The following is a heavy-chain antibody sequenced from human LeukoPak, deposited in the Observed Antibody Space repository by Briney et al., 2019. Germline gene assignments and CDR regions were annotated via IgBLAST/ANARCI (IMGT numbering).Heavy chain of an antibody. CDR3: ARGDRDGYNR. CDR2: INHSGST. V-gene: IGHV4-34*01. D-gene: IGHD5-24*01. Sequence: PSETLSLTCAVYGGSFSGYYWSWIRQPPGKGLEWIGEINHSGSTNYNPSLKSRVTISVDTSKNQFSLKLSSVTAADTAVYYCARGDRDGYNRWGQGTLVTVSS. J-gene: IGHJ4*02. CDR1: GGSFSGYY.